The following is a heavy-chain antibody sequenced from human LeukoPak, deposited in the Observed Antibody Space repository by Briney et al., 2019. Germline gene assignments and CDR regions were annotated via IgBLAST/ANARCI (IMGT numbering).Heavy chain of an antibody. CDR1: GYTFTGYY. D-gene: IGHD3-9*01. Sequence: ASVKVSCKASGYTFTGYYIHWVRQAPGQGLEWMGSINPNSGGTNYAQKFQGRVTMTRDTSISTAYMELSRLRSDDTAVYYCARVFPPRDYDILTGYPHSDYWGQGTLVTVSS. V-gene: IGHV1-2*02. CDR3: ARVFPPRDYDILTGYPHSDY. CDR2: INPNSGGT. J-gene: IGHJ4*02.